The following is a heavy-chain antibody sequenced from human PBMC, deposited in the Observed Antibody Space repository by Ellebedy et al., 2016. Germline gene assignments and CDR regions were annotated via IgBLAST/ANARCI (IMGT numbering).Heavy chain of an antibody. CDR3: ATLDWDRYYFDP. D-gene: IGHD3-3*01. Sequence: SETLSLTCTVSGGSISSGVYYWAWIRQSPGKGLEWIGSFHYSGSTFYNPSLKSRVTISIGTSKHQFSLTVTSVTSADTAVYFCATLDWDRYYFDPWGQGALVTVSS. J-gene: IGHJ4*02. V-gene: IGHV4-39*01. CDR2: FHYSGST. CDR1: GGSISSGVYY.